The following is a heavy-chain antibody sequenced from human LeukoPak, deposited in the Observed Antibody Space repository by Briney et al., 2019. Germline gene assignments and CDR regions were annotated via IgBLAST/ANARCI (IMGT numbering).Heavy chain of an antibody. CDR2: ISWNSGSI. CDR3: AKDKVDTAMGPFDY. J-gene: IGHJ4*02. CDR1: GFTFDDYA. Sequence: PGRSLRLSCAASGFTFDDYAMHWVRQAPGKGLEWVSGISWNSGSIGYADSVKGRFTISRDNAKNSLYLQMDSLRAEDTALYYCAKDKVDTAMGPFDYWGQGTLVTVSS. V-gene: IGHV3-9*01. D-gene: IGHD5-18*01.